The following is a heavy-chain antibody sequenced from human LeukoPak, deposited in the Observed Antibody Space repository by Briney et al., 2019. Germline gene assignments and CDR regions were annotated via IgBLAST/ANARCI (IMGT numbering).Heavy chain of an antibody. Sequence: SETLSLTCTVSGGSMSNYHRSWIRQPAGKGLEWIGQIHTSGSTNYNPPLKSRVSMSIDTTEDQVSLTIRSVTAADTAFYYCARRDISSGWSFDYWGQGTLVTVSS. V-gene: IGHV4-4*07. J-gene: IGHJ4*02. CDR2: IHTSGST. D-gene: IGHD6-19*01. CDR1: GGSMSNYH. CDR3: ARRDISSGWSFDY.